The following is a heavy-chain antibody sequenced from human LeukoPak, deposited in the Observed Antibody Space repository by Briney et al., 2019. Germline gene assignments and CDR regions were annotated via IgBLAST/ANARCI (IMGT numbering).Heavy chain of an antibody. D-gene: IGHD6-13*01. Sequence: GRSLRLSCAASGFTFSSYGMHWVRQAPGKGLEWVAGISNDGGNKYYAESVKGRFTISRDNSKNTLYLQMNSLRAEDTAVYYCAKDSEQLAYYFDYWGQGTLVTVSS. CDR3: AKDSEQLAYYFDY. CDR2: ISNDGGNK. J-gene: IGHJ4*02. V-gene: IGHV3-30*18. CDR1: GFTFSSYG.